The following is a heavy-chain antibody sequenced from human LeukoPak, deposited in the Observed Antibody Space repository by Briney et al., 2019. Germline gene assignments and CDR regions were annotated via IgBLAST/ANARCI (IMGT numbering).Heavy chain of an antibody. Sequence: SGPVLVKPTETLTLTWTASGFSLSNARMGVSWIRQPPGKALEWLAHIFSNDEKSYRTSLKSRLTISQDTSKSQVVLTMTNMDPVDTATYYCARILRRLTVTHNWFDPWAHGTLVTVSS. J-gene: IGHJ5*02. CDR3: ARILRRLTVTHNWFDP. CDR2: IFSNDEK. V-gene: IGHV2-26*01. D-gene: IGHD4-11*01. CDR1: GFSLSNARMG.